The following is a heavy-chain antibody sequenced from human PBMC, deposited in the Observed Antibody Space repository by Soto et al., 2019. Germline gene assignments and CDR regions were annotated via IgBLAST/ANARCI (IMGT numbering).Heavy chain of an antibody. CDR2: IYWDDDK. CDR1: GFSLSTSGVG. V-gene: IGHV2-5*02. CDR3: AHFTLDDFWSGYYPAYFDY. D-gene: IGHD3-3*01. Sequence: SGPTLVKPTQTLTLTCTFSGFSLSTSGVGVGWIRQPPGKALEWLALIYWDDDKRYSPSLKSRLTITKDTSKNQVVLTMTNMDPVDTATYYCAHFTLDDFWSGYYPAYFDYWGQGTLVTVSS. J-gene: IGHJ4*02.